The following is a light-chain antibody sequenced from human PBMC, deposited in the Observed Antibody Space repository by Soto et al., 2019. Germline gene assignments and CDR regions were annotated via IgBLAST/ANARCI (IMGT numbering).Light chain of an antibody. Sequence: DIQMTQSPSTLSASVGDRVTITCRASQSIKNWLAWYQQKPGTAPKFLIYDASTLESGVPSRFSGSGSGPEFTTTISSLQADDFATYFCQQYDDYPLTFGGGTKVDIK. CDR3: QQYDDYPLT. V-gene: IGKV1-5*01. CDR1: QSIKNW. J-gene: IGKJ4*01. CDR2: DAS.